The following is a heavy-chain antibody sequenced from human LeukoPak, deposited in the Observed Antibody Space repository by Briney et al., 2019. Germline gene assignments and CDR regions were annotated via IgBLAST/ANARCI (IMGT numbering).Heavy chain of an antibody. Sequence: GGSLGLSCTASGFTFNNYWMSWVRQAPGQGLEWVGNINRDGSESYYGGSVKGRFTISRDNAKNSLFLQMNSLRADDTSVYYCAKWGPFCSHSYYPALDYWGQGVLVTVSS. CDR2: INRDGSES. CDR3: AKWGPFCSHSYYPALDY. J-gene: IGHJ4*02. D-gene: IGHD1-26*01. V-gene: IGHV3-7*01. CDR1: GFTFNNYW.